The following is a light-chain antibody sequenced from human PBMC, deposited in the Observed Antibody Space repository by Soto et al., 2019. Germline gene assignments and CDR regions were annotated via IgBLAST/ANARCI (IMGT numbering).Light chain of an antibody. V-gene: IGKV3-11*01. J-gene: IGKJ2*01. CDR3: QQRTHWLFT. CDR1: QSVASY. Sequence: EIVLTQSPATLSLSPGERATLSCRASQSVASYLAWYQQKPGQAPRLLIYDASNRATGIPARFSGSGSETDFTLTISSQEPEGFAVYYCQQRTHWLFTFGQGTKLEIK. CDR2: DAS.